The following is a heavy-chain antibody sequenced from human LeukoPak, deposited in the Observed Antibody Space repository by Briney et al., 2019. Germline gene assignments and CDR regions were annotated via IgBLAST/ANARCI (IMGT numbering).Heavy chain of an antibody. CDR2: IYYSGGT. D-gene: IGHD6-13*01. V-gene: IGHV4-31*03. CDR3: ARVGVAAAQFDP. CDR1: GGSISSGGYY. Sequence: SQTLSLTCTVSGGSISSGGYYWSWIRQHPGKGLEWIGYIYYSGGTYYNPSLKSRVTISVDTSKNQFSLKLSSVTAADTAVYYCARVGVAAAQFDPWGQGTLVTVSS. J-gene: IGHJ5*02.